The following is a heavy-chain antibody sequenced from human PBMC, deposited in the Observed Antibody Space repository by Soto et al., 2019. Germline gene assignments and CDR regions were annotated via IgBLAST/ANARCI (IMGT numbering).Heavy chain of an antibody. D-gene: IGHD6-19*01. J-gene: IGHJ4*02. CDR3: ARDYNSSGWYDY. CDR1: GGSISSGGYY. Sequence: QVQLQESGPGLVKPSQTLSLTCTVSGGSISSGGYYWSWIRQHPGKGLEWIGYIYYSGSTYYNPSLKSRVTLSVDTSKNQFSLKLSSVTAADTAVYYCARDYNSSGWYDYWGQGTLVTVSS. V-gene: IGHV4-31*03. CDR2: IYYSGST.